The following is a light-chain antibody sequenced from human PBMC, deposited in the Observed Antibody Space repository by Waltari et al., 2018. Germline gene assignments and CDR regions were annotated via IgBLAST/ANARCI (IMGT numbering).Light chain of an antibody. J-gene: IGKJ1*01. CDR2: WAS. V-gene: IGKV4-1*01. Sequence: DIVMTQSPDSLAVSLGERATINCKSSQSVISSFNNKNYLTWVQQKAGEPPKLLLYWASTRESGVPDRFSGSGSGTDFTLTISGLQAEDVAVYYCQQYSATPPTFGQGTKVEIK. CDR3: QQYSATPPT. CDR1: QSVISSFNNKNY.